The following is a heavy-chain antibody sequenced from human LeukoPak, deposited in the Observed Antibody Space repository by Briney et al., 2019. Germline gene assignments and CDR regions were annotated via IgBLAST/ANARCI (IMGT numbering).Heavy chain of an antibody. Sequence: PSETLSLTCTVSGGSISSSYSYWGWIRQPPGKGLEWIGNIYYSGNTYYSPSLTSRVTISADTSKNQFSLKLSSVTAADTAVYYCASGRYGSGSYAHPGLKWGQGTLVTVSS. CDR2: IYYSGNT. D-gene: IGHD3-10*01. CDR3: ASGRYGSGSYAHPGLK. J-gene: IGHJ4*02. CDR1: GGSISSSYSY. V-gene: IGHV4-39*07.